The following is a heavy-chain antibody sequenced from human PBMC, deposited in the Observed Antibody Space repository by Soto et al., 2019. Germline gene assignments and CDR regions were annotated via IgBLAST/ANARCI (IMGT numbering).Heavy chain of an antibody. D-gene: IGHD3-10*01. CDR3: ARGSRRGYYFDY. V-gene: IGHV4-59*01. CDR2: IYYSGST. J-gene: IGHJ4*02. Sequence: PPETLSLPCTVSGGSISSYYWSWIRQPPGKGLEWIGYIYYSGSTNYNPSLKSRVTISVDTSKNQFSLKLSSVTAADTAVYYCARGSRRGYYFDYWGQGNLVTVSS. CDR1: GGSISSYY.